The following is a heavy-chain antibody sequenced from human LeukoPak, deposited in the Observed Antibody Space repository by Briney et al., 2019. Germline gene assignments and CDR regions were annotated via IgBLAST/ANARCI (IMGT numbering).Heavy chain of an antibody. V-gene: IGHV1-18*01. CDR2: ISAYNGNT. CDR1: GYTFTSYG. D-gene: IGHD2-2*01. CDR3: ARVGGIVVVPAASPAQLDY. Sequence: ALVKVSCKASGYTFTSYGISWVRQAPGQGLEWMGWISAYNGNTNYAQKLQGRVTMTTDTSTSTAYMELRSLRSDDTAVYYCARVGGIVVVPAASPAQLDYWGQGTLVTVSS. J-gene: IGHJ4*02.